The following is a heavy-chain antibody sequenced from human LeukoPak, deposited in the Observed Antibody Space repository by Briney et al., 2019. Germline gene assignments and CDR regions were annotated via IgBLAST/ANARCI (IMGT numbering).Heavy chain of an antibody. J-gene: IGHJ4*02. CDR3: ARASDYGDYGGFDY. Sequence: ASVKVSCKASGGTFSRNVFRWVRQAPGQGLEWMGWISAYNGNTNYAQKLQGRVTMTTDTSTSTAYMELRSLRSDDTAVYYCARASDYGDYGGFDYWGQGTLVTVSS. CDR1: GGTFSRNV. CDR2: ISAYNGNT. D-gene: IGHD4-17*01. V-gene: IGHV1-18*01.